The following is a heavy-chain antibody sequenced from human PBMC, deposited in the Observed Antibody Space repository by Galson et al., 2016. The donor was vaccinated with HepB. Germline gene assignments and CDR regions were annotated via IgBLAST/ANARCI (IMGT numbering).Heavy chain of an antibody. CDR3: ARVGDTPRDDCFDM. CDR1: GGSIRSGDYY. Sequence: SETLSLTCTVSGGSIRSGDYYWSWIRQSSGKGLEYIGYISYSGTTNYNPSFKSRITITVDTSKSQFSLRLTSVTAADTAIYYCARVGDTPRDDCFDMWGRGTMVTVSS. J-gene: IGHJ3*02. D-gene: IGHD5-18*01. CDR2: ISYSGTT. V-gene: IGHV4-61*08.